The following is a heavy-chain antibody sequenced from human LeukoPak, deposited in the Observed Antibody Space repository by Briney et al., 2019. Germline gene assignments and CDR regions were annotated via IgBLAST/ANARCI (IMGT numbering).Heavy chain of an antibody. CDR2: IYYSGST. D-gene: IGHD4-17*01. Sequence: SETLSLTCTVSGGSISSYYWSWIRQRPGKGLEWIGYIYYSGSTNYNPSLKSRVTISVDTSKNQFSLKLSSVTAADTAVYYCARSYGDYEYFQHWGQGTLVTVSS. J-gene: IGHJ1*01. CDR3: ARSYGDYEYFQH. V-gene: IGHV4-59*01. CDR1: GGSISSYY.